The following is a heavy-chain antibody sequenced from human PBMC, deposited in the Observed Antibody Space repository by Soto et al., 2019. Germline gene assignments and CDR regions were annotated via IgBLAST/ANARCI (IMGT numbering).Heavy chain of an antibody. D-gene: IGHD3-10*01. V-gene: IGHV1-69*19. CDR2: ISPMFGAA. J-gene: IGHJ4*02. Sequence: QVQLVQSGAGMKKPGSSVKVSCQSAGGTFNTYAMNGERQAPGQGPEWMGDISPMFGAAKYAPKFQGRVTITADESTGTSYMQLSSLTSEDTALYFCAREVQVHTPAFVYWGQGTLVTVSS. CDR1: GGTFNTYA. CDR3: AREVQVHTPAFVY.